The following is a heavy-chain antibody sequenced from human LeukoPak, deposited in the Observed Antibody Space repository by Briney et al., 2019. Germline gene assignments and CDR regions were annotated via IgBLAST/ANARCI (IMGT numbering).Heavy chain of an antibody. CDR3: ARARWQLVPYFDS. CDR1: GYTFTDYY. CDR2: INPNSGDT. Sequence: GASLKVSCKASGYTFTDYYMHWVRQAPGQGLEWMGWINPNSGDTNFAQKFQGRVAMTRDTSISTAYMELGSLRSDDTAVYYCARARWQLVPYFDSWGQGTLVPVSS. D-gene: IGHD6-6*01. V-gene: IGHV1-2*02. J-gene: IGHJ4*02.